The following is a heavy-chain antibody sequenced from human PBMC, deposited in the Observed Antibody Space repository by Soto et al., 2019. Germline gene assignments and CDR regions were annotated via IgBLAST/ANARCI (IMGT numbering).Heavy chain of an antibody. CDR1: GFACSDYA. Sequence: GGYLRLSCAPSGFACSDYAMHWVLQAPGTGLEWVSSISTSIDATYYADSVKGRFTISRDDSKNTLYLQMNSPRAEDSAVYYCAKDRTVAARNFDYWGQGTQVTVSS. D-gene: IGHD6-6*01. CDR2: ISTSIDAT. V-gene: IGHV3-23*01. CDR3: AKDRTVAARNFDY. J-gene: IGHJ4*02.